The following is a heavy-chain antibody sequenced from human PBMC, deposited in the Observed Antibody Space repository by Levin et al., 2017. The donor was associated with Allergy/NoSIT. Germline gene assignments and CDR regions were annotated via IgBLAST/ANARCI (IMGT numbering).Heavy chain of an antibody. J-gene: IGHJ5*02. Sequence: SQTLSLTCAISGDSVSSNSAAWNWIRQSPSRGLEWLGRTYYRSKWYNDYAVSVKSRITINPDTSKNQFSLQLNSVTPEDTAVYYCAGQVLTGSGWPGPKNWFDPWGQGTLVTVSS. CDR1: GDSVSSNSAA. CDR3: AGQVLTGSGWPGPKNWFDP. V-gene: IGHV6-1*01. CDR2: TYYRSKWYN. D-gene: IGHD6-19*01.